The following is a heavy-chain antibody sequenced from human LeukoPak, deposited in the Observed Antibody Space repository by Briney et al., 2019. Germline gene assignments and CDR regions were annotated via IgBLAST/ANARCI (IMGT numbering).Heavy chain of an antibody. D-gene: IGHD2-2*01. CDR1: GGTFSSYA. CDR3: ARDREVVPAAFDY. Sequence: PGKVSCKASGGTFSSYAISWVRQAPGQGLEWMGRIIPILGIANYAQKFQGRVTITADKSTSTAYMELSSLRSEDTAVYYCARDREVVPAAFDYWGQGTLVTVSS. J-gene: IGHJ4*02. CDR2: IIPILGIA. V-gene: IGHV1-69*04.